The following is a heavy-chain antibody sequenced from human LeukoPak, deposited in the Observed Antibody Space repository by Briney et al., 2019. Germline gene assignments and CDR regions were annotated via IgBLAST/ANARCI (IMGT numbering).Heavy chain of an antibody. D-gene: IGHD3-22*01. CDR2: IYTSGST. J-gene: IGHJ3*02. V-gene: IGHV4-4*07. CDR3: ARGAYYYASSGYFTFDI. Sequence: SETLSLTCTVSGGSIGTYYWSWIRQPAGKGLEWIGRIYTSGSTNYNPSPKSRVTMSVDTSKNQFSLKLSSVTAADTAVYYCARGAYYYASSGYFTFDIWGQGTMVTVSS. CDR1: GGSIGTYY.